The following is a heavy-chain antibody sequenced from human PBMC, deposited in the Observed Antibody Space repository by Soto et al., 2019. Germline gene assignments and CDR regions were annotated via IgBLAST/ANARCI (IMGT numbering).Heavy chain of an antibody. CDR2: ISYDGNNK. CDR1: GFTFSSYA. CDR3: ARDRDDYGDYNLSDY. V-gene: IGHV3-30-3*01. D-gene: IGHD4-17*01. J-gene: IGHJ4*02. Sequence: GGSLRISCAASGFTFSSYAMHWVRQAPGKGLERVAVISYDGNNKYYADSVKGRFTIARDNSKNTLYLQMNSLRAEDTAVYYCARDRDDYGDYNLSDYWGQGTLVTVSS.